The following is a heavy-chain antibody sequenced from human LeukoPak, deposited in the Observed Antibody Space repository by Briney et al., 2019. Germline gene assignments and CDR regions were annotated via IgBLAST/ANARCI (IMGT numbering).Heavy chain of an antibody. J-gene: IGHJ4*02. CDR1: GGTLSSYA. V-gene: IGHV1-69*13. CDR3: ATSYYDSSGSYDY. Sequence: ASVKVSCKASGGTLSSYAISWVRQAPGQGLEWMGGIIPIFGTANYAQKFQGRVAITADESTSTAYMELSSLRSEDTAVYYCATSYYDSSGSYDYWGQGTLVTVSS. CDR2: IIPIFGTA. D-gene: IGHD3-22*01.